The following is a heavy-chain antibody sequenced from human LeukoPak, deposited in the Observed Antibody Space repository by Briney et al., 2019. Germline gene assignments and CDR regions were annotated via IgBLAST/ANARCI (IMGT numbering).Heavy chain of an antibody. CDR2: INPNSGGT. J-gene: IGHJ6*02. Sequence: ASVKVSCKASGFTFGNYGISWVRQAPGQGLEWMGWINPNSGGTNYAQKFQGRVTMTRDTSISTAYMELSRLRSDDTAVYYCARERIAVAGTTYYYYYGMDVWGLGTTVSVSS. CDR1: GFTFGNYG. CDR3: ARERIAVAGTTYYYYYGMDV. V-gene: IGHV1-2*02. D-gene: IGHD6-19*01.